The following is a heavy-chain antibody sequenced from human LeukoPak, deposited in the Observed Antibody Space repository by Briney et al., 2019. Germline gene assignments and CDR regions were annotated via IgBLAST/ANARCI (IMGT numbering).Heavy chain of an antibody. Sequence: SVKVSCKASGCTFSSYSISWVRQAPGQGLEWMGRIIPIFGTANYAQKFQGRVTITADKSTSTAYMELSSLRSEDTAVYYCAYSGSYWAPPYWGQGTLVTVSS. D-gene: IGHD1-26*01. CDR2: IIPIFGTA. CDR1: GCTFSSYS. V-gene: IGHV1-69*06. CDR3: AYSGSYWAPPY. J-gene: IGHJ4*02.